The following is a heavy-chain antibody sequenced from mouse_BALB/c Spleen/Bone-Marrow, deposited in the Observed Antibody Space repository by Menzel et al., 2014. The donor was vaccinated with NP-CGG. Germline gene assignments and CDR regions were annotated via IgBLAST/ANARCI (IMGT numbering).Heavy chain of an antibody. CDR3: ARWLLRYYAMDD. V-gene: IGHV1-69*02. J-gene: IGHJ4*01. CDR2: IDPSDSYT. CDR1: GYTFTSYW. Sequence: VQLQQSGAELVKPGASVKLSCKASGYTFTSYWMHWVKQRPGLGLEWIGEIDPSDSYTNYNQKFKGKATLTVDKSSSTAYMQLSSLTSEDSAVYFCARWLLRYYAMDDWGQGTSVTVSS. D-gene: IGHD2-3*01.